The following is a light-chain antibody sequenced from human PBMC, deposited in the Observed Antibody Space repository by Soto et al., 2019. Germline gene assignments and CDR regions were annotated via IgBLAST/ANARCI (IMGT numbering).Light chain of an antibody. Sequence: EIVMTQSPATLSVSPWERATLSYSSSQSVRSSLAWYQQKPGQAPRLLIYGASTRATGIPARFSGSGSGTEFTLTISSLQSEDFAVYYCQQYNNWPLLTFGGGTKVDIK. CDR2: GAS. CDR1: QSVRSS. J-gene: IGKJ4*01. CDR3: QQYNNWPLLT. V-gene: IGKV3-15*01.